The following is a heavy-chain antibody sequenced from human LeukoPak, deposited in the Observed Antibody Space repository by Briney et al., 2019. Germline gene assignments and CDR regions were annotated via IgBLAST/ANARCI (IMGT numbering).Heavy chain of an antibody. J-gene: IGHJ4*02. CDR3: AKDRSSSWYHPTDY. CDR1: GFTFSSYV. V-gene: IGHV3-23*01. CDR2: ISGSGGST. D-gene: IGHD6-19*01. Sequence: PGGSLRLSCAASGFTFSSYVMTWVRQAPGKELEWVSGISGSGGSTYYADSVKGRFTISRDNSKNTLYLQMNSLRAEDTAVYYCAKDRSSSWYHPTDYWGQGTLVTVSS.